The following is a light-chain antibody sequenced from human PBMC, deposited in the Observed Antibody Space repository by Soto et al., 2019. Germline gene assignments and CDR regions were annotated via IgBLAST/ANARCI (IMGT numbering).Light chain of an antibody. CDR2: ATS. Sequence: DIQMTQSPSSVSASVGDRVTITCRASQGIGSWLAWYQQKPGKDPKLLIYATSRLQSGVPSRLSSSGSGTDFTLSISSLQPEDVATYFCQQGHSLFTFGPGTKVDIK. V-gene: IGKV1-12*01. J-gene: IGKJ3*01. CDR3: QQGHSLFT. CDR1: QGIGSW.